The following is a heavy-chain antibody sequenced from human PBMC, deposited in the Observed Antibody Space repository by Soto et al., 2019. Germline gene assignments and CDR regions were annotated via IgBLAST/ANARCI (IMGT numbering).Heavy chain of an antibody. CDR3: ARYCSGGSCYYYYGMDF. CDR1: GYSFTSYW. CDR2: IDPSDSYT. Sequence: GESLKISCKGSGYSFTSYWISWVRQMPGKGLEWMGRIDPSDSYTNYSPSFQGHVTISADKSISTAYLQWSSLKASDTAMYYCARYCSGGSCYYYYGMDFWGQGTTVTVSS. V-gene: IGHV5-10-1*01. J-gene: IGHJ6*02. D-gene: IGHD2-15*01.